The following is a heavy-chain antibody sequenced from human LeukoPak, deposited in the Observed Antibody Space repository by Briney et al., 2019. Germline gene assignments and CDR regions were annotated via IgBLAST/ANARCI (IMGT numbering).Heavy chain of an antibody. CDR1: GFTFSSYS. J-gene: IGHJ4*02. CDR3: ARYPNSSDQPFPLFDY. D-gene: IGHD3-22*01. V-gene: IGHV3-21*01. Sequence: GGSLRLSCAASGFTFSSYSMNWVRQAPGKGLEWVSSISSSSSYIYYADSVKGRFTISRDNAKNSLYLQMNSLRAEDTAVYYCARYPNSSDQPFPLFDYWGQGTLVTVSS. CDR2: ISSSSSYI.